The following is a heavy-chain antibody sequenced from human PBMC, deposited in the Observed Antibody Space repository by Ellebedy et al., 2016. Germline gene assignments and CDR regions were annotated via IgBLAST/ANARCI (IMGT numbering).Heavy chain of an antibody. CDR2: IYYSGST. V-gene: IGHV4-39*07. CDR1: GGSISSSSYY. Sequence: SETLSLXCTVSGGSISSSSYYWGWIRQPPGKGLEWIGSIYYSGSTYYNPSLKSRVTISVDTSKNQFSLKLSSVTAADTAVYYCARGPYYDFWSGYYTGWGQGTLVTVSS. J-gene: IGHJ4*02. CDR3: ARGPYYDFWSGYYTG. D-gene: IGHD3-3*01.